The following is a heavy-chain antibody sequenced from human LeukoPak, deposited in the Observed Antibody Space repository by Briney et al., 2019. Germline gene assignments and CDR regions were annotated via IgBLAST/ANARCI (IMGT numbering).Heavy chain of an antibody. CDR3: ARLNGANVGYFDY. CDR1: GFTFSGNG. V-gene: IGHV3-33*01. CDR2: IWYDGSDK. J-gene: IGHJ4*02. Sequence: PGGSLRLSCAASGFTFSGNGMHWVRQAPGKGLEWVATIWYDGSDKYYADSVKGRFTISRDNSKNTLYLQMNSLRAEDTAVYYCARLNGANVGYFDYWGQGTLVAVSS. D-gene: IGHD4/OR15-4a*01.